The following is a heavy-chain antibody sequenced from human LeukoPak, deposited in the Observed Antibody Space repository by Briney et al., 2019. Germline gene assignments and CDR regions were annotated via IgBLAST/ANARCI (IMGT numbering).Heavy chain of an antibody. CDR1: GGSISSYY. V-gene: IGHV4-59*12. CDR2: IYYSGST. CDR3: ARVVTAMAPTASFDY. J-gene: IGHJ4*02. D-gene: IGHD5-18*01. Sequence: PSETLSLTCTVSGGSISSYYWSWIRQPPGKGLEWIGYIYYSGSTNYNPSLKSRVTISVDTSKNQFSLKLSSVTAADTAVYYCARVVTAMAPTASFDYWGQGTLVTVSS.